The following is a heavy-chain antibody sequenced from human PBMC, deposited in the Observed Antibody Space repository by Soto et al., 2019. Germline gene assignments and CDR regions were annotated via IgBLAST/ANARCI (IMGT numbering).Heavy chain of an antibody. D-gene: IGHD6-6*01. Sequence: VGSLRLSCAASGFTFSSYGMHWVRQAPGKGLEWVAVIWYDGSNKYYADSVKGRFTISRDNSKNTLYLQMNSPRAEDTAVYYCARALSARQYAHFDYWGQGTMVTVYS. CDR2: IWYDGSNK. J-gene: IGHJ4*02. CDR3: ARALSARQYAHFDY. CDR1: GFTFSSYG. V-gene: IGHV3-33*01.